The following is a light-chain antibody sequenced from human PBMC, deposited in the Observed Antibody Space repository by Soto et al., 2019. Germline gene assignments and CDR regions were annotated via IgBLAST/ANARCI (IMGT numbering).Light chain of an antibody. Sequence: DIQMTQSPSSLSASVGDRVTITCRASQDIGNFLAWYQQKPGKVPKLLIYAASTLQSGVPSRFSGSGSGTDFTLTISSLQPEDVATYYCQKYNSAPLTFGQGTKVDIK. J-gene: IGKJ1*01. CDR2: AAS. CDR3: QKYNSAPLT. V-gene: IGKV1-27*01. CDR1: QDIGNF.